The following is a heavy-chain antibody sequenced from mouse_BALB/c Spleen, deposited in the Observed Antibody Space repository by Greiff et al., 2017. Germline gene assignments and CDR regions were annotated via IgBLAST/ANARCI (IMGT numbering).Heavy chain of an antibody. CDR3: ARSYPEGYFDV. J-gene: IGHJ1*01. Sequence: EVQLHQSGAELVKPGASVKLSCTASGFNIKDTYMHWVKQRPEQGLEWIGRIDPANGNTKYDPKFQGKATITADTSSNTAYLQLSSLTSEDTAVYYCARSYPEGYFDVWGAGTTVTFSS. CDR1: GFNIKDTY. CDR2: IDPANGNT. D-gene: IGHD5-1-1*01. V-gene: IGHV14-3*02.